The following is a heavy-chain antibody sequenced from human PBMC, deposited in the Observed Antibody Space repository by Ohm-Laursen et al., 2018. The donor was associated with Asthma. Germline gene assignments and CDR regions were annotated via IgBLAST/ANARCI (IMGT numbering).Heavy chain of an antibody. J-gene: IGHJ4*02. D-gene: IGHD6-19*01. CDR3: AKRAAYTSGWDFDY. CDR1: GFTFSNFG. V-gene: IGHV3-30*18. CDR2: ISSDEKII. Sequence: SLRLSCTASGFTFSNFGMNWVRQAPGKGLEWLAIISSDEKIIHYADSVKGRVTISRDNSKNTLYLQMDSLRVEDTAVYHCAKRAAYTSGWDFDYWGQGTLVTVSS.